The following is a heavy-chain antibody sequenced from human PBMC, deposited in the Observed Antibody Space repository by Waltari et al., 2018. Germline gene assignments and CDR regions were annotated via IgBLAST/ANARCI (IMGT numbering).Heavy chain of an antibody. CDR1: GYSISSGYY. J-gene: IGHJ4*02. CDR3: ARVVYYFDA. Sequence: QVQLQESGPGLVKPSETLSLTCSVSGYSISSGYYWGWIRQSPGKGLEWIGSVYKGGGARTTLYNMSLDNRLILSVDTSKNQFSLKLYSVTAADTAIYYCARVVYYFDAWGQGILVTVSS. V-gene: IGHV4-38-2*02. CDR2: VYKGGGARTT.